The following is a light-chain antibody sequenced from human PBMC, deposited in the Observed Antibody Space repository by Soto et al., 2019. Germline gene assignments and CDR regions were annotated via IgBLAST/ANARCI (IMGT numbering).Light chain of an antibody. CDR1: QSVSSY. J-gene: IGKJ5*01. CDR3: QQRSNWPIT. V-gene: IGKV3-11*01. CDR2: DAS. Sequence: EIVLTQSPATLSLSPWERATLSCRASQSVSSYLAWYQQKPGQAPRLLIYDASNRATGIPARFSGSGSGTDFTLTISSLEPEDFAVYYCQQRSNWPITFGQGTRRRL.